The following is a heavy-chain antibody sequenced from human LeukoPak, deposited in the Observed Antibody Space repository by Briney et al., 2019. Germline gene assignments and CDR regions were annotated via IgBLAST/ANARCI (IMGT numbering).Heavy chain of an antibody. CDR1: GYTFTSYG. CDR3: ARTLVVINDAFDI. V-gene: IGHV1-2*02. J-gene: IGHJ3*02. Sequence: GASVKVSCKASGYTFTSYGISWVRQAPGQGLEWMGWINPNSGVTDYAQNFQGRVTMTRDTSISTAYVELSRLRSDDTAVYYCARTLVVINDAFDIWGQGTMVTVSS. D-gene: IGHD3-22*01. CDR2: INPNSGVT.